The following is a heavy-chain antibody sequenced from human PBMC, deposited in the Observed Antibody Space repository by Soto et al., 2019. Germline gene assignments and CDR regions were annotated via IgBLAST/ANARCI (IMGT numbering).Heavy chain of an antibody. D-gene: IGHD6-13*01. CDR1: GFTFSSYG. CDR3: ARDLGGSAAGIFDY. CDR2: IWYDGSNK. Sequence: GGSLRLSCAASGFTFSSYGMHWVRQAPGKGLEWVAVIWYDGSNKYYADSVKGRFTISRDNSKNTLYLQMNSLRAEDTAVYYCARDLGGSAAGIFDYWGQGTLVTVSS. V-gene: IGHV3-33*01. J-gene: IGHJ4*02.